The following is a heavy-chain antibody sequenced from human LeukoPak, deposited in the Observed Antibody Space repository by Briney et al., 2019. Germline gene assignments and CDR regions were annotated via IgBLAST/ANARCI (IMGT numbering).Heavy chain of an antibody. CDR2: ISSSSSYI. V-gene: IGHV3-21*01. D-gene: IGHD4-17*01. Sequence: PGGSLRLSCAASGFTFSSYSMNWVRQAPGKGLEWVSSISSSSSYIYHADSVKGRFTISRDNAKNSLYLQMNSLRAEDTAVYYCARDGRWTTSRYFQHWGQGTLVTVSS. CDR3: ARDGRWTTSRYFQH. J-gene: IGHJ1*01. CDR1: GFTFSSYS.